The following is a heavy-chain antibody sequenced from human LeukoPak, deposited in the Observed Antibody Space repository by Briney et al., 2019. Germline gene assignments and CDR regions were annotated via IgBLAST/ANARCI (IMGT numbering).Heavy chain of an antibody. CDR3: ARDYPSYGDYLYYYYYMDV. D-gene: IGHD4-17*01. V-gene: IGHV1-8*01. J-gene: IGHJ6*03. CDR2: MNPNSGNT. CDR1: GYTFTSYD. Sequence: GASVKVSCKASGYTFTSYDINWVRQATGQGLEWMGWMNPNSGNTGYAQKFQGRVTMTRNTSISTAYMELSSLRSEDTAVYYCARDYPSYGDYLYYYYYMDVWGKGATDTVSS.